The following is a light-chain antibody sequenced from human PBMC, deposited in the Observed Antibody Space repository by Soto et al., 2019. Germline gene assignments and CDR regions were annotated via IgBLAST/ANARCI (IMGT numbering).Light chain of an antibody. CDR3: CSYAGSSTSPYV. Sequence: QSVLAQPASVSGSPGQSITISCTGTSSDVGAYNSVSWYQQHPHRAPQVIIYKGTQRPSGVSNRFSGSTSGNAASLTISALQADDEADYFCCSYAGSSTSPYVFGTGTKVTVL. J-gene: IGLJ1*01. CDR2: KGT. V-gene: IGLV2-23*01. CDR1: SSDVGAYNS.